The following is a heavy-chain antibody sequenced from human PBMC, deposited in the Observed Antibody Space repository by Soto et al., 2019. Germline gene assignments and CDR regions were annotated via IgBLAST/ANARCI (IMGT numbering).Heavy chain of an antibody. CDR3: ARGQLLHYKYGLDV. J-gene: IGHJ6*02. CDR1: GVPITTFY. V-gene: IGHV4-59*07. D-gene: IGHD3-10*01. Sequence: QVQLQESGPALVRPSDSLSLMCSVSGVPITTFYWRWIRQAPGKGLEYIGYIYYGGSTHYNPALKSRVPKSVNTAHNEFSLKLRSGTAADTAEYYCARGQLLHYKYGLDVWGQGTTVIV. CDR2: IYYGGST.